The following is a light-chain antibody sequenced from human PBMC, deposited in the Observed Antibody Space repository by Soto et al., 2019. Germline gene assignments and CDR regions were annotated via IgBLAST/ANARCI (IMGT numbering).Light chain of an antibody. CDR1: QSISVW. CDR3: QQYSRYPWT. CDR2: KAS. Sequence: DIQMTQSPSTLSASVGDRVTITCRASQSISVWLAWYKQKPGKAPNLLIYKASSLQSGVPSTFSGSGSGTEFTLTIRSLQPDDVATYHCQQYSRYPWTFGQGTKVEI. J-gene: IGKJ1*01. V-gene: IGKV1-5*03.